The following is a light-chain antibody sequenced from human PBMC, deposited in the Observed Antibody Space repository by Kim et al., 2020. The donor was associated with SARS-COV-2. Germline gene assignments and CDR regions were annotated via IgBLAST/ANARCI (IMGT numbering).Light chain of an antibody. CDR3: QAWDSSTAV. Sequence: SYELTQPPSVSVYPGKTASITCSGDKLGDKYACWYQQKPGQSPVLVIYQDSKRPSGIPERFSGSNSGNTATLTISGTQAMDEADYYCQAWDSSTAVFGGGTQLTVL. J-gene: IGLJ2*01. CDR1: KLGDKY. CDR2: QDS. V-gene: IGLV3-1*01.